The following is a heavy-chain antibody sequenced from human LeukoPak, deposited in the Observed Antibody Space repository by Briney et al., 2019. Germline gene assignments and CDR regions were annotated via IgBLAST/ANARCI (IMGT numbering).Heavy chain of an antibody. V-gene: IGHV4-34*01. Sequence: SETLSLTCAVYGGSFSGYYWSWIRQPPGKGLEWIGEINRSGSTNYNPSLKSRVTISVDTSKNQFSLKLSSVTAADTAVYYCARRSLRGAGGWFDPWGQGTLVTVSS. CDR2: INRSGST. J-gene: IGHJ5*02. D-gene: IGHD4-17*01. CDR3: ARRSLRGAGGWFDP. CDR1: GGSFSGYY.